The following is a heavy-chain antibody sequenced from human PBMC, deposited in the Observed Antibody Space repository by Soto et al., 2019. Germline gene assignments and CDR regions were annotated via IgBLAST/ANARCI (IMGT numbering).Heavy chain of an antibody. CDR2: IKQDGSEK. Sequence: QPGGSLRLSCAASGFTFSSYWMSWVRQAPGKGLEWVANIKQDGSEKYYVDSVKGRFTISRDNAKNSLYLQMNSLRAEDTAVYYCARGDRIAAADHDAFDIWGQGTMVTVSS. CDR1: GFTFSSYW. CDR3: ARGDRIAAADHDAFDI. V-gene: IGHV3-7*03. D-gene: IGHD6-13*01. J-gene: IGHJ3*02.